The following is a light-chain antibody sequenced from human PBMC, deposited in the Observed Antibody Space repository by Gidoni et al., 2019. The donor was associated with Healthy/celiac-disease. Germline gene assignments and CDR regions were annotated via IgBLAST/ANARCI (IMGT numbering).Light chain of an antibody. J-gene: IGKJ2*01. CDR3: QRYGSSPYT. CDR1: QSVSSSY. V-gene: IGKV3-20*01. CDR2: GAS. Sequence: EIVLPLSPGTLSSSPWETATLSCRASQSVSSSYLAWYQQKPGQAPRLLIYGASSRATGIPDRFSGSGSGTDFTLTISRLEPEDFAVYYCQRYGSSPYTFGQGTKLEIK.